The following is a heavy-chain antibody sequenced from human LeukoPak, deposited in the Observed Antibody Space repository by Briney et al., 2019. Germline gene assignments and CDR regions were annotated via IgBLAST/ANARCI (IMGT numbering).Heavy chain of an antibody. CDR1: GFTFSSYG. CDR2: ISASGGST. V-gene: IGHV3-23*01. J-gene: IGHJ4*02. Sequence: GGSLRLSCAASGFTFSSYGMSWVRQAPGKGLEWVSAISASGGSTYYADSVKGRFTISRDNGRNTVFLQMSSLRAEDTALYYCARKSASGNYPLDYWGQGTLVTVSS. D-gene: IGHD3-10*01. CDR3: ARKSASGNYPLDY.